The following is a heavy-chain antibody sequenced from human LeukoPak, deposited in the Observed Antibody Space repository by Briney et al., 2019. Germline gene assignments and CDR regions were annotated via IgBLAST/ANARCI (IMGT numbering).Heavy chain of an antibody. Sequence: ASVKVSCKASGYTFRNYGISWVRQAPEQGLEWMGWISAYNGDTHYAQKLQGRVTMTTDTSTTTAYMELRSLRSDDTAVYYCARDPSNTSGYQIYFDYWGQGTLVTVSS. V-gene: IGHV1-18*01. D-gene: IGHD3-3*01. CDR1: GYTFRNYG. CDR3: ARDPSNTSGYQIYFDY. J-gene: IGHJ4*02. CDR2: ISAYNGDT.